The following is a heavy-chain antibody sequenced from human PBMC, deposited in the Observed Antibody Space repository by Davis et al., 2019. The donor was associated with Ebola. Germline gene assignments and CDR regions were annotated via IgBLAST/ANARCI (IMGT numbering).Heavy chain of an antibody. CDR3: ARLIAAAGWQPAG. CDR2: ISSSGSTI. CDR1: GFTFSDYY. J-gene: IGHJ4*02. V-gene: IGHV3-11*04. Sequence: PGGSLRLSCAASGFTFSDYYMSWIRQAPGKGLEWVSYISSSGSTIYYADSVKGRFTISRDNAKNSLYLQMNSLRDEDTAVYYCARLIAAAGWQPAGWGQGTLVTVSS. D-gene: IGHD6-13*01.